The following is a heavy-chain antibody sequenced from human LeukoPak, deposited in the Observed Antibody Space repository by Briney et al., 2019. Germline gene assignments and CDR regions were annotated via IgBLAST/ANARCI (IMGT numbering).Heavy chain of an antibody. CDR1: GGSISSGDYY. J-gene: IGHJ4*02. V-gene: IGHV4-30-4*01. CDR3: ASWRDSSGYYYDYYFDY. D-gene: IGHD3-22*01. CDR2: LYYSGST. Sequence: SETLSLTCTVSGGSISSGDYYWSWIRQPPGKGLEWIGYLYYSGSTYYNPSLKSRVTISVDTSKNQFSLKLSSVTAADTAVYYCASWRDSSGYYYDYYFDYWGQGTLVTVSS.